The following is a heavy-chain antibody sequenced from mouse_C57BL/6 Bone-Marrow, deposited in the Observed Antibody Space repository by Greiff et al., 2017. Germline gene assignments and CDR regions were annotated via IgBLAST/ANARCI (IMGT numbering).Heavy chain of an antibody. CDR3: STYYSNPFDY. CDR1: GFTFSSYA. D-gene: IGHD2-5*01. V-gene: IGHV5-4*03. CDR2: ISDGGSYT. J-gene: IGHJ2*01. Sequence: EVMLVESGGGLVKPGGSLKLSCAASGFTFSSYAMSWVRQTPEKRLEWVATISDGGSYTYYPDNVKGRFTISRDNAKNNLYLQMSHLKSRDTAMYYCSTYYSNPFDYWGQGTTLTVSS.